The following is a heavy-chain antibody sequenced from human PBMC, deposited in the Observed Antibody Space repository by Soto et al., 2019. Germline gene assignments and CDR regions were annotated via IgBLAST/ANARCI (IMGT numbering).Heavy chain of an antibody. CDR1: GFTFSSYG. CDR2: ISYDGTNK. CDR3: AKDRWYYYSSGYLVY. J-gene: IGHJ4*02. Sequence: PGGSLRLSCAASGFTFSSYGMHWVRQAPGKGLEWVALISYDGTNKYYTDSVKGRFTISRDNSKNTLHLQMNSLRAEDTAVYYCAKDRWYYYSSGYLVYWGQGTPVTVS. D-gene: IGHD3-22*01. V-gene: IGHV3-30*18.